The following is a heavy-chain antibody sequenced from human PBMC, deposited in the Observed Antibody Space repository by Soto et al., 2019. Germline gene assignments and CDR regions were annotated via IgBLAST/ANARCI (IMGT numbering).Heavy chain of an antibody. CDR3: ATTYYDSSWANWCDP. J-gene: IGHJ5*02. D-gene: IGHD3-22*01. CDR2: IYYSGST. Sequence: QVQLQESGPGLVKPSETLSLTCTVSGGSISSYYWSWIRQPPGKGLEWIGYIYYSGSTNYNPTLKRRVTISVDTSKNQFSLKLSSVTAADTAVYYCATTYYDSSWANWCDPWGQGTLVTVSS. V-gene: IGHV4-59*01. CDR1: GGSISSYY.